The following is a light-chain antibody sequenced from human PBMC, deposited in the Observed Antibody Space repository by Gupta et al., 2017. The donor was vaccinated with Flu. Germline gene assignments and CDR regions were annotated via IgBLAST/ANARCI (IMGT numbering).Light chain of an antibody. J-gene: IGKJ4*01. V-gene: IGKV1-39*01. CDR1: QSISTD. Sequence: DIQMTQSPSSLSASVGDRVTITCRASQSISTDLNWYQQKPGKAPELLIYGASNLQSGVPSRFSGSESGTDFTLTISSLQPEDFATYYCQQSHSTPFTFGGGTKVEI. CDR3: QQSHSTPFT. CDR2: GAS.